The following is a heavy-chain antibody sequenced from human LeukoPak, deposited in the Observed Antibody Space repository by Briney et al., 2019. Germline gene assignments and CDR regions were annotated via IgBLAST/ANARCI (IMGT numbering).Heavy chain of an antibody. Sequence: GGSLRLSCAASGFTVSSNYMSWVRQAPGKGLEWVSAIYSGGSTYYADSVKGRFTISRDNSKNTLYLQMNSLRAEDTAVYYRARGQNAWSMVTSLFDYWGQGTLVTVSS. CDR2: IYSGGST. CDR3: ARGQNAWSMVTSLFDY. V-gene: IGHV3-53*01. CDR1: GFTVSSNY. D-gene: IGHD5-18*01. J-gene: IGHJ4*02.